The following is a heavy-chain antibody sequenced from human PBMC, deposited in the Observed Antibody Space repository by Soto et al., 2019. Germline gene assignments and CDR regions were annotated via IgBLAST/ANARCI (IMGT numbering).Heavy chain of an antibody. CDR1: GGSVSNSNYY. CDR2: VYYRGRS. Sequence: PSETLSLTCTVSGGSVSNSNYYWGWIRQSPGKGLEWIGSVYYRGRSYSKSSVKSRVTISVDTSKNQFSLNLNSVTASDTAVYFCVRQRTSVLTQAYFDYWGPGALVTVSS. CDR3: VRQRTSVLTQAYFDY. V-gene: IGHV4-39*01. D-gene: IGHD2-8*01. J-gene: IGHJ4*02.